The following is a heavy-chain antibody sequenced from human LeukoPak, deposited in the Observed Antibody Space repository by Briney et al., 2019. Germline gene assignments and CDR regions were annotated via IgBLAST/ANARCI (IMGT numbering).Heavy chain of an antibody. J-gene: IGHJ6*03. Sequence: GGSLRLSCAASGFTFSSYEMNWVRQAPGKGLEWVSYISSSGSTIYYADSVKGRFTISRDNAKNSLYLQMNNLRPEDTAVFYCARGQGYESYYYMDVWGKGTTVSDSS. CDR3: ARGQGYESYYYMDV. V-gene: IGHV3-48*03. CDR2: ISSSGSTI. D-gene: IGHD2-2*01. CDR1: GFTFSSYE.